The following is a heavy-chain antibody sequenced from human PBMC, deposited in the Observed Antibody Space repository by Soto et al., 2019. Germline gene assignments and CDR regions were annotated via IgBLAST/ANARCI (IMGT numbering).Heavy chain of an antibody. CDR1: GGSFSGYY. D-gene: IGHD5-12*01. CDR2: VTDRGNT. V-gene: IGHV4-34*01. Sequence: QVQLQQWGAGLLKPSKTLSLTCAVYGGSFSGYYWSWIRQPPGKGLEWIGEVTDRGNTNYNPSLESRVTISGDTSKNEISLRLKSVTAADTAVYYCARLWLYNYYYYYGMDVWGQGTTVTVSS. J-gene: IGHJ6*02. CDR3: ARLWLYNYYYYYGMDV.